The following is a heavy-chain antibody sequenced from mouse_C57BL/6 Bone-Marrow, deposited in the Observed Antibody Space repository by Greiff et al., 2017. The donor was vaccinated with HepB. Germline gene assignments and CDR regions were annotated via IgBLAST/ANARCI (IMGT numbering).Heavy chain of an antibody. Sequence: EVKVVESGGGLVKPGGSLKLSCAASGFTFSDYAMHWVRQAPEKGLEWVAYISSGSSTIYYADTVKGRFTISRDNAKNTLFLQMTSLRSEDTAMYYCAGGLDYWGQGTTLTVSS. V-gene: IGHV5-17*01. J-gene: IGHJ2*01. CDR3: AGGLDY. CDR1: GFTFSDYA. CDR2: ISSGSSTI.